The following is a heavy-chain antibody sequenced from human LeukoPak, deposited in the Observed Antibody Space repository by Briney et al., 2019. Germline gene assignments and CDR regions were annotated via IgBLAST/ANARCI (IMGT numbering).Heavy chain of an antibody. J-gene: IGHJ4*02. Sequence: GGSLRLSCAASGFIFSNYGMSWVRQAPGKGLEWVSAIRGNAGTTYYADSVKGRFTIFRDNSKNMLYLQMNSLRAEDTAVYYCARGPSGYHNTGGQGTLVTVSS. V-gene: IGHV3-23*01. D-gene: IGHD5-12*01. CDR2: IRGNAGTT. CDR1: GFIFSNYG. CDR3: ARGPSGYHNT.